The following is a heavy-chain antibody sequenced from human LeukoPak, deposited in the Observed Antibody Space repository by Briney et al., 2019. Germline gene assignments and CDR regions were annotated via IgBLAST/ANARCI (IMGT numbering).Heavy chain of an antibody. CDR3: ARVSRWAEAIDY. Sequence: PSETLSLTCTVSGGSITNYYWSWIRQPPGKGLEWIGYLYYTGSTNYNPSLKSRVTISADMSKNQFSLRLTSVTAADTAVYYCARVSRWAEAIDYWGQGTLVTVSS. J-gene: IGHJ4*02. D-gene: IGHD1-26*01. CDR1: GGSITNYY. CDR2: LYYTGST. V-gene: IGHV4-59*01.